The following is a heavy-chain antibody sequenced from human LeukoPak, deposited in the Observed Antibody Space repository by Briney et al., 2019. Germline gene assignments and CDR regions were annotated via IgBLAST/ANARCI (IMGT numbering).Heavy chain of an antibody. V-gene: IGHV1-18*01. CDR3: ARSAVVVGATENFVY. D-gene: IGHD1-26*01. J-gene: IGHJ4*02. Sequence: ASVKVSCKASGYTFTSYGISWVRQAPGQGLEWMGWISAYNGNTNYAQKLQGRVTMTTDTSTSTAYMELRSLRSDDTAVYYCARSAVVVGATENFVYWGQGTLVTVSS. CDR2: ISAYNGNT. CDR1: GYTFTSYG.